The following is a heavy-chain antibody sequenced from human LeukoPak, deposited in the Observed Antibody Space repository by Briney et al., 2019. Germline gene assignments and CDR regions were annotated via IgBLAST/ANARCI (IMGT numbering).Heavy chain of an antibody. D-gene: IGHD4-17*01. J-gene: IGHJ4*02. V-gene: IGHV1-18*04. Sequence: ASVKVSCKASGYTFTSYGISWVRQAPGQGLEWMGWISAYNGNTNYAQKFQGRVTITRDTSASTAYMELSSLRSEDTAVYYCARDELYGDYGYWGQGTLVTVSS. CDR2: ISAYNGNT. CDR3: ARDELYGDYGY. CDR1: GYTFTSYG.